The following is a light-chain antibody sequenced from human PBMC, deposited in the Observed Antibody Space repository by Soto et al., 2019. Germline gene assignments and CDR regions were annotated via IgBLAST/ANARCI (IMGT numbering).Light chain of an antibody. Sequence: EIVLTQSPATLSLSPGERVTLSCRASQSVSSYLAWYQQKPGQAPRLLIYDASNRATGIPARFSGSGSGTDLTLTISSLEPEDFAVYYCQQRSNWPPSLTFGGGTKVEIK. CDR1: QSVSSY. CDR3: QQRSNWPPSLT. J-gene: IGKJ4*01. CDR2: DAS. V-gene: IGKV3-11*01.